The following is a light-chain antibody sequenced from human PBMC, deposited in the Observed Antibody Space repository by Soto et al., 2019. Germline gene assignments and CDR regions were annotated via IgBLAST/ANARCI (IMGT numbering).Light chain of an antibody. V-gene: IGLV1-40*01. Sequence: QTVVTQPPSVSGAPGQRVTISCTGSSSNIGAGYAVNWYQQLPGTAPKLLMSSNNNRPSGVPDRFSGSKSGTSASLAITGLQAEDEADYYCQSYDSSLSGYWVFGGGTKLTVL. CDR3: QSYDSSLSGYWV. CDR2: SNN. J-gene: IGLJ3*02. CDR1: SSNIGAGYA.